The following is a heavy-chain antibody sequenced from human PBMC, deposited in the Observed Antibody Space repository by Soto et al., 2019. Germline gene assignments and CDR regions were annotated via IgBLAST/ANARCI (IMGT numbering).Heavy chain of an antibody. CDR3: ARDSQYCSSTSCPFDY. CDR2: IIPIFGTA. CDR1: GGTFSSYA. D-gene: IGHD2-2*01. J-gene: IGHJ4*02. V-gene: IGHV1-69*06. Sequence: SVKVSCKASGGTFSSYAISWVRQAPGQGLEWMGGIIPIFGTANYAQKFQGRVTITADKSTSTAYMELSSLRSEDTAVYYCARDSQYCSSTSCPFDYWGQGTLVTVSS.